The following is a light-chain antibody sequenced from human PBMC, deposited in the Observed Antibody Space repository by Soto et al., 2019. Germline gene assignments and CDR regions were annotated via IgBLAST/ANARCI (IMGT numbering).Light chain of an antibody. J-gene: IGLJ2*01. CDR1: SSDIGGYNF. V-gene: IGLV2-14*01. CDR3: SSYRTMTTLV. Sequence: QSALTQPASVSGSPGQSITISCTGTSSDIGGYNFVSWYQQHPGKAPKLMIYEVTNRPSGISNRFSGYKSGNTASLTISGVQPEDEADYYCSSYRTMTTLVFGGGTKVTVL. CDR2: EVT.